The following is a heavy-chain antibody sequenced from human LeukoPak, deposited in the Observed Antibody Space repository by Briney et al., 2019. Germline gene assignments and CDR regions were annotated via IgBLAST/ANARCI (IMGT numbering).Heavy chain of an antibody. CDR2: INPSGGST. Sequence: ASVKVSCKASGYTFTGYYMHWVRQAPGQGLEWMGIINPSGGSTSYAQKFQGRVTMTRDMSTSTVYMELSSLRSEDTAVYYCARSEARDGYNCYFDYWGQGTLVTVSS. J-gene: IGHJ4*02. CDR1: GYTFTGYY. CDR3: ARSEARDGYNCYFDY. V-gene: IGHV1-46*01. D-gene: IGHD5-24*01.